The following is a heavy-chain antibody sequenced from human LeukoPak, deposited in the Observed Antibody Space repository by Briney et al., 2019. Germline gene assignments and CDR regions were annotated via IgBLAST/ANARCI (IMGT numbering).Heavy chain of an antibody. CDR2: IWYDGSNK. J-gene: IGHJ4*02. CDR3: ARDRDGGNTYYFDY. Sequence: GGSLRLSCLASGFTFSSYGMHWVRQAPAKGVEGVGVIWYDGSNKYYADSVKGRFTTSKDNSKNTLYLQMNSLRAEDTAVYYCARDRDGGNTYYFDYWGQGTLVTVSS. V-gene: IGHV3-33*01. D-gene: IGHD4-23*01. CDR1: GFTFSSYG.